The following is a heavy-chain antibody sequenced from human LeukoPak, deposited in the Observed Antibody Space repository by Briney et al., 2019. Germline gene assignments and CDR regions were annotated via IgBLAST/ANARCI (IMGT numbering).Heavy chain of an antibody. J-gene: IGHJ3*01. V-gene: IGHV3-48*01. D-gene: IGHD3-22*01. Sequence: GGSLRLSCAASGFTFSSYNMHWVRQAPAKGLEWVSYISSNSSTIYYADSVKVQFTISRDNAKNYLSLYMNSQIAKHGAVYYFSCSGYSNVFDGWGQGTMVTV. CDR3: SCSGYSNVFDG. CDR1: GFTFSSYN. CDR2: ISSNSSTI.